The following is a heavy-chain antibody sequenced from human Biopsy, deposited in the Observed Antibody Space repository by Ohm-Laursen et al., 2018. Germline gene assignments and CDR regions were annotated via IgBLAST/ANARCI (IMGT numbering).Heavy chain of an antibody. CDR2: ISASGTHL. J-gene: IGHJ4*02. CDR1: GFTFSGLS. V-gene: IGHV3-21*01. D-gene: IGHD2-8*01. Sequence: GSLRLSCAASGFTFSGLSMIWVRQAPGKGLAWVSSISASGTHLYYIDSDKGRFTVSRDNGKNSVYLQMDSLRVEDTAVYYCARDGEAKYCKHGVCPSDFWGQGTLVTVSS. CDR3: ARDGEAKYCKHGVCPSDF.